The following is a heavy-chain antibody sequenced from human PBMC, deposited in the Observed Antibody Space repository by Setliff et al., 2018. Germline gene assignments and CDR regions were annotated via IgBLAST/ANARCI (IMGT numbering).Heavy chain of an antibody. CDR3: ANHNPARRALNGTPLDN. V-gene: IGHV3-23*01. D-gene: IGHD3-9*01. CDR2: ISGDSVYI. Sequence: ETLSLTCGVSGASINSLTWWSWVRQPPGKGLEWVSAISGDSVYIYYADSVKGRFTISRDNSKNTLYLQMRSLRAEDTAIYYCANHNPARRALNGTPLDNWGQGTLVTVSS. CDR1: GASINSLT. J-gene: IGHJ4*02.